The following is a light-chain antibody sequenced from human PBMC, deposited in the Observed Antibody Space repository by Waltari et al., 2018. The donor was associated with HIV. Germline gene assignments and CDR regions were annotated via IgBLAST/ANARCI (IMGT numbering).Light chain of an antibody. CDR3: SSYAGSNNVV. CDR2: GIN. CDR1: SSDVGGYNY. J-gene: IGLJ2*01. V-gene: IGLV2-8*01. Sequence: QSALTQPPSASGSPGQSVTTSCTGTSSDVGGYNYVSWYQQHPGNAPKLMTYGINKRPAGVPDRFSGSKSGNMASLTVSGLQAEDEAEYYCSSYAGSNNVVFGGGTKLTVL.